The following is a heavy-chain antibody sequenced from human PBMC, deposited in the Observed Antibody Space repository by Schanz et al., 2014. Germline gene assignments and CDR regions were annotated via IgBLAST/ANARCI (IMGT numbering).Heavy chain of an antibody. J-gene: IGHJ6*02. CDR1: GYTLSDYG. D-gene: IGHD3-9*01. CDR3: ARVQDDILTGSEYYYGMDV. V-gene: IGHV1-18*01. CDR2: ISPYNGNT. Sequence: QVQLVQSGSEVKKPGASVKVSCKTSGYTLSDYGITWVRQAPGQGLEWMGWISPYNGNTNYAQTLQGRVTMTTDTSTSTAYMELRSLRSDDTAVYYCARVQDDILTGSEYYYGMDVWGQGTTVTVSS.